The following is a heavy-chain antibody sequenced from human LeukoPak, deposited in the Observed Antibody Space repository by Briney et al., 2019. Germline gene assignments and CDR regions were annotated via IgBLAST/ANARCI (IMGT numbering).Heavy chain of an antibody. D-gene: IGHD2-15*01. CDR2: ISSSSSTI. CDR1: GFIFSSYS. CDR3: ARDGVVVVAATEPHYYYYYYMDV. J-gene: IGHJ6*03. Sequence: PGGSLRLSCAASGFIFSSYSMNWVRQAPGKGLEWVSYISSSSSTIYYADSVKGRFTISRDNAKNSLYLQMNSLRAEDTAVYYCARDGVVVVAATEPHYYYYYYMDVWGKGTTVTVSS. V-gene: IGHV3-48*04.